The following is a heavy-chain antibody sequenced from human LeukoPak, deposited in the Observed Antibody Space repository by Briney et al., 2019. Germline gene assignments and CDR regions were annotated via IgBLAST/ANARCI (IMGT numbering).Heavy chain of an antibody. V-gene: IGHV4-61*01. Sequence: SETLSLTCSVSGGSVSSGSYWSWIRQPPGKGLEWIGYIYYSGSTNYNPSLQSRVTISVDTSKSQFSLKLSSVTAADAAVYYCARATYDSSVHFDYWGQGTLVTVSS. J-gene: IGHJ4*02. CDR3: ARATYDSSVHFDY. CDR2: IYYSGST. CDR1: GGSVSSGSY. D-gene: IGHD3-22*01.